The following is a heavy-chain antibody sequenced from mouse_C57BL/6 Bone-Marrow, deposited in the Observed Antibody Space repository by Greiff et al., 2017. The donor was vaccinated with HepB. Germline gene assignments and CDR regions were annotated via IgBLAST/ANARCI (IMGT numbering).Heavy chain of an antibody. CDR1: GYTFTSYW. CDR2: IDPNSGGT. CDR3: AREVFAY. V-gene: IGHV1-72*01. Sequence: VQLQQSGAELVKPGASVKLSCKASGYTFTSYWMHWVKQRPGRGREWIGRIDPNSGGTKYNEKFKRKATLTVDKPSSTAYMQLSSLTSEDSAVYYCAREVFAYWGQGTLVTVSA. J-gene: IGHJ3*01.